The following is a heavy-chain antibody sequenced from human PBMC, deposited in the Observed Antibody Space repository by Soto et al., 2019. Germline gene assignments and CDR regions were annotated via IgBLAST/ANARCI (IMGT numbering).Heavy chain of an antibody. CDR3: AKSSSLGRVFDAFDI. Sequence: XXXFSSYGMHWVRQAPGKGLXXVAVISYDGSNKYYADSVKGRFXXXXXXXXXXXXXXXXXXXXXDTAVYYCAKSSSLGRVFDAFDIWGQGTMVTVXS. CDR1: XXXFSSYG. J-gene: IGHJ3*02. D-gene: IGHD3-10*01. V-gene: IGHV3-30*03. CDR2: ISYDGSNK.